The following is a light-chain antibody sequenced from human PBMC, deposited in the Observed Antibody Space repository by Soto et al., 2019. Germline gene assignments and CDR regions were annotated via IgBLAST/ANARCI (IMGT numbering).Light chain of an antibody. CDR2: AAS. V-gene: IGKV1-39*01. Sequence: IQLTQSPSSLSASVGDRVAITCRASQDIAIYLAWYQQKPGEAPKLLIYAASTLYGGVPSRFSGSGSGTDFALTISSLQPEDFATYYCQQSYSTPTFGQGTKWIS. J-gene: IGKJ1*01. CDR1: QDIAIY. CDR3: QQSYSTPT.